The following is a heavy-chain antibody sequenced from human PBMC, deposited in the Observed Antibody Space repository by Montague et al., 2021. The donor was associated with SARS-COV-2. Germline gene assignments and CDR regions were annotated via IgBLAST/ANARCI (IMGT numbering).Heavy chain of an antibody. CDR2: IYTSGST. Sequence: TLSLTCTVSGGSISSGSYYWSWIRQPAGKGLEWIGRIYTSGSTNYNPSLKSRVTISADTSKNQFSLKLSSVTAADTAGYYCARVVGFDFDFWGQGTLVTVSS. CDR1: GGSISSGSYY. V-gene: IGHV4-61*02. CDR3: ARVVGFDFDF. D-gene: IGHD2-21*01. J-gene: IGHJ4*01.